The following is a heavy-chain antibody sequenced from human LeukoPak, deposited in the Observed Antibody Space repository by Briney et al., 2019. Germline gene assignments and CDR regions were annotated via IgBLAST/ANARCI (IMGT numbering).Heavy chain of an antibody. V-gene: IGHV4-59*12. CDR2: IYYSGST. J-gene: IGHJ6*03. Sequence: PSETLSLTCTVSGGSISSYYWSWIRQTPGKGLEWIGYIYYSGSTNYNPSLKSRVTISVDTSKNQFSLKLSSVTAADTAVYYCARAAGWYSSSSGNYYYYMDVWGKGTTVTVSS. CDR3: ARAAGWYSSSSGNYYYYMDV. D-gene: IGHD6-6*01. CDR1: GGSISSYY.